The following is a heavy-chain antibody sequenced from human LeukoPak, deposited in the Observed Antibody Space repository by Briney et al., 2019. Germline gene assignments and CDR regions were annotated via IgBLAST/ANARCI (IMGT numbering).Heavy chain of an antibody. CDR2: VSGNGRNT. CDR1: GFTFTNYA. J-gene: IGHJ4*02. CDR3: AKDRGIVVVPAAIRFDY. Sequence: GGSLRLSCAASGFTFTNYAMSWVRHAPEKGLEWVSAVSGNGRNTYYADSVKGRFTISRDNSKNTLYLQMNSLRVEDTAVYYCAKDRGIVVVPAAIRFDYWGQGILVTVSS. D-gene: IGHD2-2*02. V-gene: IGHV3-23*01.